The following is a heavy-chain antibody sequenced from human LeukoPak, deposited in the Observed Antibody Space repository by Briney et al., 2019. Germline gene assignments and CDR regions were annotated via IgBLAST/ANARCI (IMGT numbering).Heavy chain of an antibody. CDR1: GYTFTSYG. CDR3: ARGSTSVRDYYYYGMDV. CDR2: ISAYNGNT. V-gene: IGHV1-18*04. Sequence: ASVKVSCKASGYTFTSYGISWVRQAPGQGLEWMGWISAYNGNTNYAQKLQGRVTMTTDTSTSTAYMELRSLRSDDTAVYYCARGSTSVRDYYYYGMDVWGKETTVTVSS. J-gene: IGHJ6*04. D-gene: IGHD2-2*01.